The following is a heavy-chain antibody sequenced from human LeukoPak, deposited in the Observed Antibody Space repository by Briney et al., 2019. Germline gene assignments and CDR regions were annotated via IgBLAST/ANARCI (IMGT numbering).Heavy chain of an antibody. D-gene: IGHD2-2*01. CDR2: IYYSGST. Sequence: SSETLSLTCTVSGGSICSYYWSWIRQPPGKGLEWIGYIYYSGSTNYNPSLKSRVTISVDTSKNQFSLKLSSVTAADTAVYYCARVLASSSTKGPNWFDPWGQGTLVTVSS. J-gene: IGHJ5*02. V-gene: IGHV4-59*01. CDR1: GGSICSYY. CDR3: ARVLASSSTKGPNWFDP.